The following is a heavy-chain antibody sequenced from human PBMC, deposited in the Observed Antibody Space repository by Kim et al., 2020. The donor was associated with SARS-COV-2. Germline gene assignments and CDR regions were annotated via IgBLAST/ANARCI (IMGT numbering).Heavy chain of an antibody. CDR2: IRSKTYGGTT. Sequence: GGSLRLSCTTSGFTFGDHALSWFRQAPGKGLEWVGFIRSKTYGGTTEYATFVKGRFTISRDDSKSIGYLQMNSLKTEDTGVYYCTREAVYSYEISGYFWDVWGQGTTVTVSS. V-gene: IGHV3-49*03. CDR3: TREAVYSYEISGYFWDV. D-gene: IGHD3-22*01. CDR1: GFTFGDHA. J-gene: IGHJ6*02.